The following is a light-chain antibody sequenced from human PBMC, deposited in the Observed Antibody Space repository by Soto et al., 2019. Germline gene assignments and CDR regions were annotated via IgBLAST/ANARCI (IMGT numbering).Light chain of an antibody. V-gene: IGKV1-27*01. Sequence: DIQMTQSPSSLSASVGDRVTITCRASQGISNYLAWYQQKPGKGPKLLIYAASTLQSGVPSRFSGSGSGTDFSVTITSLQPEDVATYYCQKYNRAPWTFGQGTKVEIK. CDR2: AAS. CDR1: QGISNY. CDR3: QKYNRAPWT. J-gene: IGKJ1*01.